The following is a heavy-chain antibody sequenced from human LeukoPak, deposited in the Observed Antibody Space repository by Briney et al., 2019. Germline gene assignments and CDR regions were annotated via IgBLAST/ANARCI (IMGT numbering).Heavy chain of an antibody. D-gene: IGHD1-1*01. V-gene: IGHV3-30*03. CDR1: GFTFSSYG. J-gene: IGHJ4*02. Sequence: GGSLRLSCAASGFTFSSYGMHWVRQAPGKGLEWVAVISYDGSNKYYADSVKGRFTISRDNSKNTLYLQMNSLRAEDTAVYYCAREETGNDYYFDHWGQGTLVTVSS. CDR2: ISYDGSNK. CDR3: AREETGNDYYFDH.